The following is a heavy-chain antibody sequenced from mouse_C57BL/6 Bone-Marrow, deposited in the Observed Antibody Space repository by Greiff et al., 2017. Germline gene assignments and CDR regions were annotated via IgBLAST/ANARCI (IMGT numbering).Heavy chain of an antibody. Sequence: VQLQQSGPVLVKPGASVKMSCKASGYTFTDYYMNWVKQSHGKSLEWIGVINPYNGGTSYNQKFKGKATLTVDKSSSTAYMELNSLTSEDSAVYDCAGIYYDYDGFAYWGQGTLVTVSA. CDR3: AGIYYDYDGFAY. CDR2: INPYNGGT. J-gene: IGHJ3*01. CDR1: GYTFTDYY. D-gene: IGHD2-4*01. V-gene: IGHV1-19*01.